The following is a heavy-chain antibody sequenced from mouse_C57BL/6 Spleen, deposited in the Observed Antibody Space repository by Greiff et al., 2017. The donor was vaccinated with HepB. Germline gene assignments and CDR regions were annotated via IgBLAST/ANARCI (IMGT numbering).Heavy chain of an antibody. CDR1: GYAFSSSW. V-gene: IGHV1-82*01. Sequence: VQLQQSGPELVKPGASVKISCKASGYAFSSSWMNWVKQRPGKGLEWIGRIYPGDGDTNYNGKFKGKATLTADKSSSTAYMQLSSLTSEDSAVYFCARWGYCVAYWGQGTLVTVSA. D-gene: IGHD2-3*01. J-gene: IGHJ3*01. CDR2: IYPGDGDT. CDR3: ARWGYCVAY.